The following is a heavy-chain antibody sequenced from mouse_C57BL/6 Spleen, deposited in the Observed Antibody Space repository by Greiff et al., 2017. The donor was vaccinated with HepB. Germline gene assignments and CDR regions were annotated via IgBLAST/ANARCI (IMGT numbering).Heavy chain of an antibody. V-gene: IGHV1-54*01. CDR3: ARGITTVVANWYFDV. J-gene: IGHJ1*03. D-gene: IGHD1-1*01. CDR1: GYAFTNYL. CDR2: INPGSGGT. Sequence: VQLQESGAELVRPGTSVKVPCKASGYAFTNYLIEWVKQRPGQGLEWIGVINPGSGGTNYNEKFKGKATLTADKSSSTAYMQLSSLTSEDSAVYFCARGITTVVANWYFDVWGTGTTVTVSS.